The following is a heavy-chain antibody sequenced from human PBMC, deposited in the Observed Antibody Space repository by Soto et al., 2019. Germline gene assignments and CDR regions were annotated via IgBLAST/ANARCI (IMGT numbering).Heavy chain of an antibody. CDR3: AKLDTAMAYFDY. CDR1: GFPFSSYA. V-gene: IGHV3-23*01. D-gene: IGHD5-18*01. CDR2: ISGSGGST. Sequence: GGSLRLSCAASGFPFSSYAMSWVRQAPGKGLEWVSAISGSGGSTYYADSVKGRFTSSRDNSKNTLYLQMSSLRAEDTAVYYYAKLDTAMAYFDYWGQGTLVTVSS. J-gene: IGHJ4*02.